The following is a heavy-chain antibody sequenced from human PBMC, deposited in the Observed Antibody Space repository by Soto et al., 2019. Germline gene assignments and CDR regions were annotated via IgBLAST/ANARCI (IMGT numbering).Heavy chain of an antibody. CDR1: GFTFSDYT. Sequence: EVQLVESGGGLVKPGGSLRLSCAASGFTFSDYTMSWVRQVPGKGLEWVSSISSSSSYIYYADSVKGRFTVSRDNAKNSLYLQLNRVRAEDTAVYYCAREAAGSGHFDCWGQGTLVTVSS. J-gene: IGHJ4*02. D-gene: IGHD3-10*01. V-gene: IGHV3-21*01. CDR2: ISSSSSYI. CDR3: AREAAGSGHFDC.